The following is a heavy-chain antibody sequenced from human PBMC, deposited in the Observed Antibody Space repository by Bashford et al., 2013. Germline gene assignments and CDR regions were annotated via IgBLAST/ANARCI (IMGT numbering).Heavy chain of an antibody. J-gene: IGHJ4*02. V-gene: IGHV3-74*03. CDR2: INSDGRST. D-gene: IGHD3-22*01. Sequence: GGSLRLSCAASGFTFSSYWMHWVRQSPEKGLVWVSRINSDGRSTTYGDSVKGRFAVSRDNAKNTLYLQMNSLRADDTAMYYCATDHPRDTSGFCMDYWGQGTLVTVSS. CDR3: ATDHPRDTSGFCMDY. CDR1: GFTFSSYW.